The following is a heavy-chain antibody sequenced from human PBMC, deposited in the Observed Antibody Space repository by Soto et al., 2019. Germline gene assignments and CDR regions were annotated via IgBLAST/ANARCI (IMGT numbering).Heavy chain of an antibody. Sequence: ASVKVSCKASGYMFANYAKHWVRQAPGQRLEWMGWIDTGNGNTEYSQKFQGRVTITRDTPASTVYMELSSLRSEDTAVYYCASGGVVTWFDPWGQGTLVTVSS. V-gene: IGHV1-3*04. D-gene: IGHD2-15*01. J-gene: IGHJ5*02. CDR1: GYMFANYA. CDR2: IDTGNGNT. CDR3: ASGGVVTWFDP.